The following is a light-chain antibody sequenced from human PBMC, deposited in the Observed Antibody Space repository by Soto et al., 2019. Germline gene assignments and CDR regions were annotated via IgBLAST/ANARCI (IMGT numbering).Light chain of an antibody. Sequence: DLQMTQSPSTLSASVGDRVTMTCRASQSCRNSLAWYQQKAGKAPTLLIYDASTLQSGVPSRVSGSASGTDFTLTISSLQPEDFATYYCLQDYTYPWTFGQGTKVDIK. CDR3: LQDYTYPWT. CDR1: QSCRNS. J-gene: IGKJ1*01. CDR2: DAS. V-gene: IGKV1-5*01.